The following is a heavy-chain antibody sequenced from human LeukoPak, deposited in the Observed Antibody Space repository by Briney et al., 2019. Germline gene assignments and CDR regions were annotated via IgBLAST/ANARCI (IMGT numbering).Heavy chain of an antibody. V-gene: IGHV6-1*01. CDR2: TYYRSKWYY. CDR1: GDSVSSNSAA. Sequence: SQTLSLTCAISGDSVSSNSAAWSWIRQSPSRGLEWLRRTYYRSKWYYDYALSVKSPITINPDTSRNQFSLQLNSVTPEDTAVYYCAREYSSGWYFDYWGQGTLVTVSS. J-gene: IGHJ4*02. D-gene: IGHD6-19*01. CDR3: AREYSSGWYFDY.